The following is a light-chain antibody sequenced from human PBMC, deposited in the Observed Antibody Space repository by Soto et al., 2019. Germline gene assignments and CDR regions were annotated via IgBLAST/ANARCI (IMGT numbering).Light chain of an antibody. V-gene: IGKV1-33*01. CDR1: QNIFNY. CDR3: QQYEDLPLT. CDR2: DAS. J-gene: IGKJ4*01. Sequence: DVQLTQSPSTLPASVGDRVAITCQATQNIFNYINWFQQRPGKTPQLLIADASHLEPGVPSRFSGQRSGTDFTLISSDLQPEDFATYFCQQYEDLPLTFGGGTRVEV.